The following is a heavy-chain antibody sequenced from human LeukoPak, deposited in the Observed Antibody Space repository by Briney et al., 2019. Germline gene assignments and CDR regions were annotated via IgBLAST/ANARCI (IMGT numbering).Heavy chain of an antibody. V-gene: IGHV1-46*01. CDR2: INPSGGST. CDR1: GYTFTSYY. J-gene: IGHJ4*02. CDR3: ATVGPHSLPGGY. Sequence: ASVKVSCKASGYTFTSYYMHWVRQAPGQGLEWMGIINPSGGSTSYAQKFQGRVTMTTDTSTSTAYMELRSLRSDDTAVYYCATVGPHSLPGGYWGQGTLVTVSS. D-gene: IGHD1-26*01.